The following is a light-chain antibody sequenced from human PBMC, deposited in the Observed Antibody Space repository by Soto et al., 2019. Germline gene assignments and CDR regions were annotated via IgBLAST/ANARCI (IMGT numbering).Light chain of an antibody. CDR3: AVWDGSLNGWV. J-gene: IGLJ3*02. CDR1: SSNIGRDT. Sequence: QTVVTQPPSVSGTPGQRVTVSCSGGSSNIGRDTVSWYQQLPGTAPKVLIYRNNQRPSGVPDRFSGSKSGTSASLAISGLQSEDEADYYCAVWDGSLNGWVFGGGTKLTVL. CDR2: RNN. V-gene: IGLV1-44*01.